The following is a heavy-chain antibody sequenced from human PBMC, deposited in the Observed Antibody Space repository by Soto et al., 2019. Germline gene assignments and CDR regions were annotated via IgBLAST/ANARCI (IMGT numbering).Heavy chain of an antibody. Sequence: PSETLSLTCTVSGGSISSGGYYWSWIRQHPGKGLEWIGYIYYSGSTYYNPSLKSRVTISVDTSKNQFSLKLSSVTAADTAVYYCARFPANYYYGMDVWGQGTTVTVSS. V-gene: IGHV4-31*03. CDR3: ARFPANYYYGMDV. CDR1: GGSISSGGYY. J-gene: IGHJ6*02. CDR2: IYYSGST.